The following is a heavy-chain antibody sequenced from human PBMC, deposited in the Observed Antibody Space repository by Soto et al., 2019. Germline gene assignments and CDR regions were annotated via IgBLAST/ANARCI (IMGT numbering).Heavy chain of an antibody. CDR2: IYYSGSP. D-gene: IGHD6-6*01. Sequence: QVQLQESGPGLVKPSQTLSLTCTVSGGSISSGGYYWSWIRQHPGKGLEWIGYIYYSGSPYYNPSHKSRVTISVDTSKNQFSLKLSSVTAADTAVYYCAREYSSSSLFDYWGQGTLVTVSS. V-gene: IGHV4-31*03. CDR1: GGSISSGGYY. CDR3: AREYSSSSLFDY. J-gene: IGHJ4*02.